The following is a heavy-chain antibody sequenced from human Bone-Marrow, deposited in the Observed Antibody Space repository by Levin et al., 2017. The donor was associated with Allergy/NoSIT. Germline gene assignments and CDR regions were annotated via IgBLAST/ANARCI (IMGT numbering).Heavy chain of an antibody. D-gene: IGHD1-1*01. CDR1: GFDFNNFV. V-gene: IGHV3-23*01. CDR2: IGRYGEGS. Sequence: ESLKISCEASGFDFNNFVMMWVRQTPGKGLEFVATIGRYGEGSSYAESVRGRFTISRDNSKNTLYLQMSSLRADDTGIYYCAKDLNWPPDYWGQGTLVTVSS. J-gene: IGHJ4*02. CDR3: AKDLNWPPDY.